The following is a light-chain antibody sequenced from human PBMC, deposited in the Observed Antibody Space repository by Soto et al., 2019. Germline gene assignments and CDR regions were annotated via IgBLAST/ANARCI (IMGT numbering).Light chain of an antibody. J-gene: IGLJ2*01. Sequence: QSVLTQPPSVSGAPGQRVTISCTGSSSNIGAYYDVHWYQQLPGTAPKLLIYADTNRPSGVPDRLSGSKSGTSASLAITGLQPEDEADYYCQSYDSSLSGVVFGGGTKLTVL. CDR2: ADT. V-gene: IGLV1-40*01. CDR1: SSNIGAYYD. CDR3: QSYDSSLSGVV.